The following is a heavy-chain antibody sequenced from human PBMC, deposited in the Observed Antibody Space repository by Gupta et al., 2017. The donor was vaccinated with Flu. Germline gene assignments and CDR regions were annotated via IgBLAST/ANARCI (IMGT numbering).Heavy chain of an antibody. Sequence: QMQLVQSGAEVTKPGSSVKVSCKASGGTFNSYVYNWVRLAPGQGLEWLGAIISSFGQTFYAPKFHDRVTLTADKATSTTFLEVASLRSDDSAVYLCARDRFEFCSGTFRTEGFDNWGQGTRINVSS. CDR1: GGTFNSYV. CDR2: IISSFGQT. CDR3: ARDRFEFCSGTFRTEGFDN. J-gene: IGHJ3*02. D-gene: IGHD3-3*01. V-gene: IGHV1-69*06.